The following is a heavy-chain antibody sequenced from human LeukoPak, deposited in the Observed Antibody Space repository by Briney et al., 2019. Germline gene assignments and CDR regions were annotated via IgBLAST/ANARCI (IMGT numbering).Heavy chain of an antibody. CDR3: ALRVVVIAAPFDY. CDR2: IRYDGSNK. CDR1: GFTFSSYG. V-gene: IGHV3-30*02. Sequence: GGSLRLSCAASGFTFSSYGMHWVRQAPGKGLEWVAFIRYDGSNKYYADSVKGRFTISRDNSKNTLYLQMNSLRAEDTAVYYCALRVVVIAAPFDYWGQGTLVTVSS. J-gene: IGHJ4*02. D-gene: IGHD2-21*01.